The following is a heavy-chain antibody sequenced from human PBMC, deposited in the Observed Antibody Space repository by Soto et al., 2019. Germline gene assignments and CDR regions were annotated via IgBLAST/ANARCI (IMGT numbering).Heavy chain of an antibody. CDR3: ETTRGIAVGGSFDY. CDR2: LYSVST. J-gene: IGHJ4*02. V-gene: IGHV4-39*01. Sequence: SETLSLTCTVSGVSISSKNFYWVWILQSPGKGLELIGTLYSVSTFSSLSLKSRVTISVDTSKNQVYLKLRSVAAADTAIYYCETTRGIAVGGSFDYWGQGIQVTVS. CDR1: GVSISSKNFY. D-gene: IGHD6-19*01.